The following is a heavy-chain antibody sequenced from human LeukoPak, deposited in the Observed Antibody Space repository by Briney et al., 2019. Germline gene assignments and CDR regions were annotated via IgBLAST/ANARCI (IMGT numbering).Heavy chain of an antibody. Sequence: GGSLRLSCAASGFTFSSYGMHWVRQAPGKGLEWVAVISYDGSNKYYADSVKGRFTISRDNTKNTQHLQLNSLRADDTAVYYCSRAHSSSSTFDLWGQGTLVTVSS. D-gene: IGHD6-6*01. CDR3: SRAHSSSSTFDL. CDR1: GFTFSSYG. J-gene: IGHJ4*02. CDR2: ISYDGSNK. V-gene: IGHV3-30*03.